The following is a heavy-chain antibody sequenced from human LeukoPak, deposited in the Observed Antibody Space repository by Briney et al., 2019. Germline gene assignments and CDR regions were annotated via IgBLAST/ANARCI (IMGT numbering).Heavy chain of an antibody. CDR2: ISSSGSTM. Sequence: GGSLRLSCAASGFTFSIYEMNWVRQAPGKGLEWASYISSSGSTMHYADSVKGRFTISRDNAKNSLYLHMNSLRAEDTAVYYCAREQDFQHWGQGTLVTVSS. CDR3: AREQDFQH. CDR1: GFTFSIYE. J-gene: IGHJ1*01. V-gene: IGHV3-48*03.